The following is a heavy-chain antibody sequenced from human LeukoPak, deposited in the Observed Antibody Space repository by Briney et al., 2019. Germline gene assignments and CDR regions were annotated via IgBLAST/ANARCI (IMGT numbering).Heavy chain of an antibody. J-gene: IGHJ4*02. CDR2: IWSDGSNK. Sequence: GRSLRLSCAASGFTFSSYDMHWVRQAPGKGLEWVAFIWSDGSNKYYADSVKGRFTISRDNSKNTLYLQMNSLRAEDTAVYYCAKEQSKMATIEIDYWGQGTLVTVSS. D-gene: IGHD5-24*01. CDR1: GFTFSSYD. CDR3: AKEQSKMATIEIDY. V-gene: IGHV3-30*02.